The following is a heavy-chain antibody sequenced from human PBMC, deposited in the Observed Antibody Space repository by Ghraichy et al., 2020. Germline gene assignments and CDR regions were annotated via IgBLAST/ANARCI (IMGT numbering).Heavy chain of an antibody. CDR1: GFTLTNYA. CDR2: ISGSGGST. J-gene: IGHJ4*02. Sequence: LSLTCAASGFTLTNYAMTWVRQAPGKGLEWVSAISGSGGSTYYADSVKGRFTISRDNPKNTLYLQINSLRAEDTAVYYCAKLMGVYCSGGSCYADYWGQGTLVTVSS. CDR3: AKLMGVYCSGGSCYADY. D-gene: IGHD2-15*01. V-gene: IGHV3-23*01.